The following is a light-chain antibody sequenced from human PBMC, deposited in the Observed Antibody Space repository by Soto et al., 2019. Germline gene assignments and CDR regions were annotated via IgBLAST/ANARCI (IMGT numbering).Light chain of an antibody. Sequence: EIVLTQSPASLSLSPGERATLSCRASQSVSSHLAWFQQRPGQAPRLLIYGASNRATGIPARFGGSGSGTNFTLTISSLEPEDFAVYYCQQRSNWPPVLTFGGGTKVKIK. CDR1: QSVSSH. V-gene: IGKV3-11*01. J-gene: IGKJ4*01. CDR2: GAS. CDR3: QQRSNWPPVLT.